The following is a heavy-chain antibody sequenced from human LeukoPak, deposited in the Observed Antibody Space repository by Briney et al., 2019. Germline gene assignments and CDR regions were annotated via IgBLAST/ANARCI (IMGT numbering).Heavy chain of an antibody. CDR1: GFTVSNNF. D-gene: IGHD2-2*02. V-gene: IGHV3-66*02. J-gene: IGHJ5*02. Sequence: PGGSLRLSCAASGFTVSNNFMSWVRQAPGKGLEWVSVIYSGGDTYYADSVKGRFTISRDNSKNTLYLQMNSLRAEDTAVYYCARDFCSSARCNIRWFDPWGQGTLVTVSS. CDR3: ARDFCSSARCNIRWFDP. CDR2: IYSGGDT.